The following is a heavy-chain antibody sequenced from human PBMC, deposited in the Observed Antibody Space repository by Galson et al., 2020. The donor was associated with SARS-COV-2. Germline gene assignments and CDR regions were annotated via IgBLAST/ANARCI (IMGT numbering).Heavy chain of an antibody. CDR3: ARESYSSPDY. Sequence: SETLSLTCTVSGGSISIGTNYWSWLRQPPGQGLEWLGSIHYSGNTYYRPSLKSRVTISIDTSKNRFSLTVNSVTAADTAMYYCARESYSSPDYWGQGTLVTVSS. V-gene: IGHV4-39*07. J-gene: IGHJ4*02. CDR1: GGSISIGTNY. D-gene: IGHD6-13*01. CDR2: IHYSGNT.